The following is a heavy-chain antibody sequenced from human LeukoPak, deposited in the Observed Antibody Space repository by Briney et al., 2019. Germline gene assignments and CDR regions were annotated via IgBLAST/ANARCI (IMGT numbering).Heavy chain of an antibody. CDR2: IYYSGST. Sequence: SETLSLTCTVSGGSISSSSYYWGWIRQPPGKGLEWIGSIYYSGSTYYNPSLKSRVTISVDTSKNQFSLKLSSVTAADTAVYYCARIIRGVINYWGQGTLVTVSS. CDR1: GGSISSSSYY. V-gene: IGHV4-39*01. J-gene: IGHJ4*02. D-gene: IGHD3-10*01. CDR3: ARIIRGVINY.